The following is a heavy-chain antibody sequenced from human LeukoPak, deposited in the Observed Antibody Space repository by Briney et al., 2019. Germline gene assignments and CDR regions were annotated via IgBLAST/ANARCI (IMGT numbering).Heavy chain of an antibody. CDR3: ARDFYDGFALDY. CDR1: GFAFNTYS. J-gene: IGHJ4*02. CDR2: IFSSSTYI. Sequence: GGSLRLFCAASGFAFNTYSMNWVRQAPGKGLEWVSFIFSSSTYIYYTDSVKGRFTISRDNARNSLYLQMDSLRAEDTGVYYCARDFYDGFALDYWGQGTLVTVSS. D-gene: IGHD2/OR15-2a*01. V-gene: IGHV3-21*03.